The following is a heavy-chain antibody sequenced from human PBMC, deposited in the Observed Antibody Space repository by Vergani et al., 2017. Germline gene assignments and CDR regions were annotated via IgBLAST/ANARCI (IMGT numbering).Heavy chain of an antibody. CDR1: GYTFTDFF. Sequence: LVQSGPEVKEPGASVKVSCLVSGYTFTDFFLAWVRQIPGERPEWMGWINPTGSRRYAEQFEGRVTMTTDTSISTAYMELSRLRSDDTAVYYCAANYYDSTGDIWGQGTMVTVSS. J-gene: IGHJ3*02. V-gene: IGHV1-2*02. CDR2: INPTGSR. CDR3: AANYYDSTGDI. D-gene: IGHD3-22*01.